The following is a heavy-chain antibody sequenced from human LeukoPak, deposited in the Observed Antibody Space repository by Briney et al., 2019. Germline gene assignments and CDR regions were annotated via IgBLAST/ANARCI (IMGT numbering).Heavy chain of an antibody. CDR2: ISSTSTTK. Sequence: PGGSLRLSCTASGFTLSTYTMNWVRQAPGKGLEWVSYISSTSTTKYYADSVKGRFTISRDNSKNSLDLQMNSLRAEDTAVYYCARRFGDGDYYYYGMDVWGQGTTVTVSS. V-gene: IGHV3-48*04. CDR3: ARRFGDGDYYYYGMDV. J-gene: IGHJ6*02. CDR1: GFTLSTYT. D-gene: IGHD3-10*01.